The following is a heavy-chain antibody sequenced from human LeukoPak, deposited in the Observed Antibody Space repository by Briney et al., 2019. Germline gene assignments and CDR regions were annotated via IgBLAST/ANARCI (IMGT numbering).Heavy chain of an antibody. Sequence: PSETLSLTCTVSGGSISSYYWSWIRQPPGKGLEWIGYIYYSGSTNYNPSLKSRVTISVDTSKNQFSLKLSSVTAADTAVYYCARWGATVVVPAAPFDYWGQGTLVTVSS. J-gene: IGHJ4*02. CDR2: IYYSGST. CDR3: ARWGATVVVPAAPFDY. V-gene: IGHV4-59*08. CDR1: GGSISSYY. D-gene: IGHD2-2*01.